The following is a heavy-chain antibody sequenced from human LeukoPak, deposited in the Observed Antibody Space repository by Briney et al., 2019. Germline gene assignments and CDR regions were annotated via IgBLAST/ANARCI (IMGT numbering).Heavy chain of an antibody. Sequence: SETLSLTCTVSGGSISSYYWSWIRQPPGKGLEWIGYIYYSGSTNYNPSLKSRVTISVDTSKNQFSLKLSSVTAADTAVYYCARDSVDYYDSSGYQDAFDIWGQGTMVTDSS. D-gene: IGHD3-22*01. V-gene: IGHV4-59*01. CDR1: GGSISSYY. J-gene: IGHJ3*02. CDR2: IYYSGST. CDR3: ARDSVDYYDSSGYQDAFDI.